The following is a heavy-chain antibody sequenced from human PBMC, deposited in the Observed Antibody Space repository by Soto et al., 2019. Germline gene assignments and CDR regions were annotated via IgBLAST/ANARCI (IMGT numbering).Heavy chain of an antibody. CDR1: GGSFSGYY. J-gene: IGHJ3*02. V-gene: IGHV4-34*02. CDR2: INHSGST. CDR3: ARGVVPAAKKGNAFDI. Sequence: QVQLQQWGAGLLKPSETLSLTCAVYGGSFSGYYWSWIRQPPGKGLEWIGEINHSGSTNYNPSLKSRVTISVDTSKNQFSLKLSSVTDADTDVYYCARGVVPAAKKGNAFDIWGQGTMVTVSS. D-gene: IGHD2-15*01.